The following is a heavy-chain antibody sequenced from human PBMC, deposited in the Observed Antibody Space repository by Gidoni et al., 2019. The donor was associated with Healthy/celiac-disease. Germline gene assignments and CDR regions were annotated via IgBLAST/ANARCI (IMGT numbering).Heavy chain of an antibody. CDR2: IYYSGNT. CDR3: ARHVALTVFDYVRGRTTGRPNWFDP. J-gene: IGHJ5*02. V-gene: IGHV4-39*01. Sequence: QLQLQESGPGLVTPSETLSLTCTVSGGSISTNSSYWGWIRQPPGKGLEWIGTIYYSGNTYYNPSLKSRVTISVDTSKNQFSLKLSSVTAADTAVYYCARHVALTVFDYVRGRTTGRPNWFDPWGQGTLVTVSS. D-gene: IGHD3-16*01. CDR1: GGSISTNSSY.